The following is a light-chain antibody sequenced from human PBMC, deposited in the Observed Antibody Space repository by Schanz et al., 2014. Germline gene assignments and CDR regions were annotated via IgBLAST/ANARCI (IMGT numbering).Light chain of an antibody. Sequence: QSALTQPASVSGSPGQSITISCSGTGNDIGMYNLVSWYQQHPGKAPKLIIYEGSARASGLFNRFSGSRSGITASLTVSGLQAEDEADYYCSSYGGSNFVVFGGGTKLTVL. CDR2: EGS. CDR3: SSYGGSNFVV. J-gene: IGLJ2*01. V-gene: IGLV2-14*02. CDR1: GNDIGMYNL.